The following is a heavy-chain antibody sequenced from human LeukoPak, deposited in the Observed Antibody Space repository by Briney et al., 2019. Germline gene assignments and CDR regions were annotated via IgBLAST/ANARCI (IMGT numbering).Heavy chain of an antibody. J-gene: IGHJ4*02. CDR3: ALLTVASDFDY. V-gene: IGHV3-48*03. Sequence: GGSLRLSCVVSRFPFSIYEMNWVRQAPGKGLEGVSNIHSSRTVKYYSASVKGRFSISRDNAKSSLYLQMNSLRVEDTAVYYCALLTVASDFDYWGQGALVTVSS. CDR2: IHSSRTVK. CDR1: RFPFSIYE. D-gene: IGHD5-12*01.